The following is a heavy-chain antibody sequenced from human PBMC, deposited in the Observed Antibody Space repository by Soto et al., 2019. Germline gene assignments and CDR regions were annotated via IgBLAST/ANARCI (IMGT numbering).Heavy chain of an antibody. J-gene: IGHJ6*02. D-gene: IGHD1-26*01. V-gene: IGHV1-18*01. CDR3: ARDDGSYAPGIFLGYYYGMDV. CDR1: GYTFTSYG. CDR2: ISAYNGNT. Sequence: ASVKVSCKASGYTFTSYGISWVRQAPGQGLEWMGWISAYNGNTNYAQKLQGRVTMTTDTSTSTAYMELRSLRSDDTAVYYCARDDGSYAPGIFLGYYYGMDVWDQGTTVTVSS.